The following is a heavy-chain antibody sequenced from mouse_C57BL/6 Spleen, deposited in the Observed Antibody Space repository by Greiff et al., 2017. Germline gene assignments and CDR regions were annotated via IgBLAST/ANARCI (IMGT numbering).Heavy chain of an antibody. V-gene: IGHV1-62-2*01. CDR1: GYTFTEYT. J-gene: IGHJ1*03. CDR3: ARHEGEGFITTVEGYFDV. CDR2: FYPGSGSI. D-gene: IGHD1-1*01. Sequence: VKLMESGAELVKPGASVKLSCKASGYTFTEYTIHWVKQRSGQGLEWIGWFYPGSGSIKYNEKFKDKATLTADKSSSTVYMELSRLTSEDSAVYFCARHEGEGFITTVEGYFDVWGTGTTVTVSS.